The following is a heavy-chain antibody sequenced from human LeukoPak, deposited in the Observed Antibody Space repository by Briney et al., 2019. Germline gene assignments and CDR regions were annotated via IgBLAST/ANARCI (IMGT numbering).Heavy chain of an antibody. V-gene: IGHV3-23*01. CDR1: GFTFSSYA. CDR2: VSGSGSST. Sequence: GGSLRLSCAASGFTFSSYAMSWVRQAPGKGLKWVSSVSGSGSSTYYADSVKGRFTISRDNSKNTLYLQMNSLRAEDTAVYYCAKDRRSKTTVTTLSGDCWGQGTLVTVSS. J-gene: IGHJ4*02. CDR3: AKDRRSKTTVTTLSGDC. D-gene: IGHD4-17*01.